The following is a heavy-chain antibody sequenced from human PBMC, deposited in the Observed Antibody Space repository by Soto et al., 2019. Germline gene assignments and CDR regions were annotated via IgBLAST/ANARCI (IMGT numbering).Heavy chain of an antibody. CDR3: ARGQGAAAGTGALGY. D-gene: IGHD6-13*01. V-gene: IGHV1-18*01. J-gene: IGHJ4*02. CDR1: GYTFTSYG. Sequence: ASVKVSCKASGYTFTSYGISWVRQAPGQGLEWMGWISAYSGNTNYAQKLQGRVTMTTDTSASTAYMELRSLRSDDTSVYYCARGQGAAAGTGALGYWGQGTLVTVSS. CDR2: ISAYSGNT.